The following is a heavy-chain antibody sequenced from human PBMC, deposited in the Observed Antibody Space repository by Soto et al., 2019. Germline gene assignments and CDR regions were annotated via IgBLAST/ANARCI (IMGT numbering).Heavy chain of an antibody. D-gene: IGHD1-20*01. CDR3: ARLPYITGIPILLDY. J-gene: IGHJ4*02. V-gene: IGHV3-23*01. CDR2: ISGSGGST. CDR1: KFTFSSHA. Sequence: EVQLLESGGDLVPPGGSLRLSCAASKFTFSSHAMSWVRHAPGKGLEWVSPISGSGGSTYYAGSVKGRFTISRDNPTDTLSLQMTTLRADDTAVYYCARLPYITGIPILLDYWGQGTLVSVSS.